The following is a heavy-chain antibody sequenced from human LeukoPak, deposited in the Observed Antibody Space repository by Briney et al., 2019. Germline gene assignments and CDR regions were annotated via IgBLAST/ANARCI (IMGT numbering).Heavy chain of an antibody. V-gene: IGHV3-21*01. CDR2: ISSGSTYK. Sequence: GGSLRLSCAASGFTFDTHWMNWVRQAPGKGLEWVSSISSGSTYKYYADSVKGRFTISRDNAKNSLYLQMNSLRAEDTAVYYCARGPKYIATTAGPNSFDYWGQGTVVTVSS. CDR1: GFTFDTHW. CDR3: ARGPKYIATTAGPNSFDY. J-gene: IGHJ4*02. D-gene: IGHD6-13*01.